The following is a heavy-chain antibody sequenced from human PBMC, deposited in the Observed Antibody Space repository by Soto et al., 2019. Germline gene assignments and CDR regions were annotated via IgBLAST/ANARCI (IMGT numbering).Heavy chain of an antibody. Sequence: PSETLSLTCTVSGGSINSNNYYWAWIRQPPGKGLAWIASIYYDGSTYYNTSLKSRVTISRDTSKNQFSLRLSSVTAADTAVYYCGKVVVAATRHTDFDSWGQGTLATVSS. CDR2: IYYDGST. D-gene: IGHD2-15*01. J-gene: IGHJ4*02. CDR3: GKVVVAATRHTDFDS. V-gene: IGHV4-39*01. CDR1: GGSINSNNYY.